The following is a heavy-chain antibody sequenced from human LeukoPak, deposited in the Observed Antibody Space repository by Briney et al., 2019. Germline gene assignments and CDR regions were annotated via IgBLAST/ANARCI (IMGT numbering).Heavy chain of an antibody. Sequence: ASVKVSCKASGYPFIGYYMHWVRQAPGQGLEWMGWINPNSGGTNYAQKFQGRVTMTRDTSISTAYMELSRLRSDDTAVYYCARDRRVRVTTVVSFDYWGQGTLVTVSS. CDR2: INPNSGGT. J-gene: IGHJ4*02. CDR3: ARDRRVRVTTVVSFDY. D-gene: IGHD4-11*01. V-gene: IGHV1-2*02. CDR1: GYPFIGYY.